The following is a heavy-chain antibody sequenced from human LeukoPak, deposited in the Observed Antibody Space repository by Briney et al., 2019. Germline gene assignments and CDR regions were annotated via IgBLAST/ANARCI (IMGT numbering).Heavy chain of an antibody. CDR3: ARGGAPYYYYYMDV. CDR2: IIPIFATA. V-gene: IGHV1-69*13. J-gene: IGHJ6*03. D-gene: IGHD1-26*01. CDR1: GGTFSSYA. Sequence: ASVKVSCKASGGTFSSYAISWVRQAPGQGLEWMGGIIPIFATANSAQKFQGRVTITADESTSTAYMELSSLRSEDTAVYYCARGGAPYYYYYMDVWGKGTTVTISS.